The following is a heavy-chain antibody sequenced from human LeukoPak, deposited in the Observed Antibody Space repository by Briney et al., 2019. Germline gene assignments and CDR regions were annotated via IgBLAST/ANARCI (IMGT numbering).Heavy chain of an antibody. D-gene: IGHD2-2*01. Sequence: SQTLSLTCTVSGGSISSGSYYWSWIRQPAGKGLEWIGRIYTSGSTNYNPSLKSRVTISVDTSKNQFSLKLSSVTAADTAVYYCARDGVLGYCSSTSCPKRERWFGPWGQGTLVTVSS. CDR1: GGSISSGSYY. V-gene: IGHV4-61*02. J-gene: IGHJ5*02. CDR3: ARDGVLGYCSSTSCPKRERWFGP. CDR2: IYTSGST.